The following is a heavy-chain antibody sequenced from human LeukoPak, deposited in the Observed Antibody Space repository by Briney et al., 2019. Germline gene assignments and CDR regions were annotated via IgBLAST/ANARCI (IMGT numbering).Heavy chain of an antibody. D-gene: IGHD3-3*01. CDR1: GGSFSGYY. Sequence: PSETLSLTCAVYGGSFSGYYWSWIRQPPGKGLEWIGEINHSGSTNYNPPLKSRVTISVDTSKDEFSLKLSSVTAADTAVYYRARGDFWSGYPFDYWGQGTLVTVSS. J-gene: IGHJ4*02. CDR2: INHSGST. CDR3: ARGDFWSGYPFDY. V-gene: IGHV4-34*01.